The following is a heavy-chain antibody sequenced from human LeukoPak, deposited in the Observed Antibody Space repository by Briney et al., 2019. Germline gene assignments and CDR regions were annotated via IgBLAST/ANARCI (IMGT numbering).Heavy chain of an antibody. CDR3: AKLPYDFWSGYLDY. D-gene: IGHD3-3*01. V-gene: IGHV3-23*01. Sequence: PGGSLRLSCAASGFTFSSYSMNWVRQAPGKGLEWVSAISGSGGSTYYADSVKGRFTISRDNSKNTLYLQMNSLRAEDTAVYYCAKLPYDFWSGYLDYWGQGTLVTVSS. CDR1: GFTFSSYS. CDR2: ISGSGGST. J-gene: IGHJ4*02.